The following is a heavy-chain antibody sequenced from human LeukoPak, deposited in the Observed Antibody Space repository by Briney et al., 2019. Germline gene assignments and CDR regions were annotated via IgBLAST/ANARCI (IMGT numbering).Heavy chain of an antibody. Sequence: PGGSLRLSCAASGFTFSSYAMHWVRQAPGKGLEWVAVISYDGSNKYYADSVKGRFTISRDNSKNTLYLQMNSLRAEDTAVYYCARGRPSYSSSWYYFDYWGQGTLVTVSS. CDR3: ARGRPSYSSSWYYFDY. J-gene: IGHJ4*02. CDR1: GFTFSSYA. D-gene: IGHD6-13*01. V-gene: IGHV3-30-3*01. CDR2: ISYDGSNK.